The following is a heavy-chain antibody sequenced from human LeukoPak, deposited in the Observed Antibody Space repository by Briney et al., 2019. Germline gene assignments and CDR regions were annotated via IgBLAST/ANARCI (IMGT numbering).Heavy chain of an antibody. V-gene: IGHV3-30*02. D-gene: IGHD5-12*01. J-gene: IGHJ4*02. Sequence: GGSLRLSCAASGFTFSSYGMHWVRQAPGKGLEWVAFIRYDGSNKYYADSVKGRFTISRDNSKNTPYLQMNSLRAEDTAVYYCAKNPTPYSGYDFRVSYFDYWGQGTLVTVSS. CDR2: IRYDGSNK. CDR3: AKNPTPYSGYDFRVSYFDY. CDR1: GFTFSSYG.